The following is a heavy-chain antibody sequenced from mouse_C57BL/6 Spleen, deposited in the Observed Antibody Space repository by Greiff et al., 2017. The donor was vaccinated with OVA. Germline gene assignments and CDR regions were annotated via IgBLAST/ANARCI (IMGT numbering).Heavy chain of an antibody. Sequence: QVQLQQPGAELVRPGSSVKLSCKASGYTFTSYWMHWVKQRPIQGLEWIGNIDPSDSETHYNQKFKDKATLTVDNSSSTDYMQLSSLTSEDSAVYYSARYPVITTVVGRAMDYWGQGTSVTVSS. J-gene: IGHJ4*01. CDR2: IDPSDSET. V-gene: IGHV1-52*01. CDR1: GYTFTSYW. CDR3: ARYPVITTVVGRAMDY. D-gene: IGHD1-1*01.